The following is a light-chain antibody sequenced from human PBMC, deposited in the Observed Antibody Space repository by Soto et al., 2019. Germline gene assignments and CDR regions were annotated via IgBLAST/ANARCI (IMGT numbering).Light chain of an antibody. CDR3: QQYDKSPRT. J-gene: IGKJ1*01. V-gene: IGKV3-20*01. CDR1: QVINHNY. CDR2: GAS. Sequence: IVLTQSPGTLSLSPGERATLSCRSSQVINHNYLAWYQQKPGQAPRLLIHGASTRAIGIPDRFSGSGSGTDFILTISRLEPEDFEVYYCQQYDKSPRTFGQGTKVDIX.